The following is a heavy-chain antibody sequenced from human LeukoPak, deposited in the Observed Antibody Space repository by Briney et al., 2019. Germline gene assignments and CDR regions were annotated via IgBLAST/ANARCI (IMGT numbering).Heavy chain of an antibody. CDR1: GYTLTELS. Sequence: ASVKVSCKVSGYTLTELSMHWVRQAPGKGLEWMGGFDPEDGETIYAQKFQGRVTMTEDTSTDTAYMELSSLRSEDTAVYYCTIRQWLSTGGHAFDIWGQGTMVTVSS. J-gene: IGHJ3*02. D-gene: IGHD6-19*01. CDR2: FDPEDGET. V-gene: IGHV1-24*01. CDR3: TIRQWLSTGGHAFDI.